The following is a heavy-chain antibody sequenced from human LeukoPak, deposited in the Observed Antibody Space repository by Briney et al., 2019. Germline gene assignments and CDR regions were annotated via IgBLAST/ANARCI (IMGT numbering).Heavy chain of an antibody. J-gene: IGHJ4*02. V-gene: IGHV1-69*13. D-gene: IGHD3-3*01. Sequence: SVKVSCKASGGTFSSYAISWVRQAPEQGLEWMGGIIPIFGTANYAQKFQGRVTITADESTSTAYMELSSLRSEDTAVYYCARGGGITIFGVVTYPPYYFDYWGQGTLVTVSS. CDR3: ARGGGITIFGVVTYPPYYFDY. CDR2: IIPIFGTA. CDR1: GGTFSSYA.